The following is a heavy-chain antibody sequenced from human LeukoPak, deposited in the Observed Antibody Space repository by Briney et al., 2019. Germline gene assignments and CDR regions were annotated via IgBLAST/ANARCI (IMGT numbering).Heavy chain of an antibody. J-gene: IGHJ3*02. CDR1: GGSISSYY. Sequence: PSETLSLTCTVSGGSISSYYWSWIRQPPGKGLEWIGYIYYSGSINYNPSLKSRVTISVDTSKNQFSLKLSSVTAADTAVYYCARSGYSYDYAFDIWDQGTMVTVSS. CDR3: ARSGYSYDYAFDI. V-gene: IGHV4-59*01. D-gene: IGHD5-18*01. CDR2: IYYSGSI.